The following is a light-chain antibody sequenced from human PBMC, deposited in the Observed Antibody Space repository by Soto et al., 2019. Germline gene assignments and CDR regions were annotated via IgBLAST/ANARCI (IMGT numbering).Light chain of an antibody. J-gene: IGLJ3*02. Sequence: QSVLTQPPSASGTPGQKVTISCSGSGSNIGNNYVSWYQKVPGTAPKLLIYDTNKRPSGIPDRFSGSKSGTSATMGITGLQTGDEADYSCGTWDSGLRAWVFGVGTKVTVL. V-gene: IGLV1-51*01. CDR3: GTWDSGLRAWV. CDR1: GSNIGNNY. CDR2: DTN.